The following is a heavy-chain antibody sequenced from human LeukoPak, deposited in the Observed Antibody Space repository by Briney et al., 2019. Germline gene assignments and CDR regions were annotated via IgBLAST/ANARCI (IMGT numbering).Heavy chain of an antibody. CDR3: ARHSSTYYYDSSGYYYFDY. D-gene: IGHD3-22*01. Sequence: SSETLSLTCTVSGGSISSYYWSWIRQPPGKGLEWIGYIYYSGSTNYNPSLESRVTISVDTSKNQFSLKLSSVTAADTAVYYCARHSSTYYYDSSGYYYFDYWGQGTLVTVSS. CDR2: IYYSGST. CDR1: GGSISSYY. J-gene: IGHJ4*02. V-gene: IGHV4-59*08.